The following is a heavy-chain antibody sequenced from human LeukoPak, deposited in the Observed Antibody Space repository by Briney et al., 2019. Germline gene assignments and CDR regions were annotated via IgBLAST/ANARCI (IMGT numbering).Heavy chain of an antibody. CDR1: GFTFSSYA. Sequence: GGSLRLSCAASGFTFSSYATSWVRQAPGKGLEWVSGISTSGGSTYYADSVRGRFTISRDNAKNSLHLQMSSLRVEDTGIYYCVRDPNALDLWGQGTLVTVSS. CDR3: VRDPNALDL. D-gene: IGHD1-1*01. J-gene: IGHJ4*02. V-gene: IGHV3-23*01. CDR2: ISTSGGST.